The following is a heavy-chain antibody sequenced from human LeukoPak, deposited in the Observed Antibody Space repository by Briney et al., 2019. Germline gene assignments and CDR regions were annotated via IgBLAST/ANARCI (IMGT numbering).Heavy chain of an antibody. CDR3: ASRLWFGELLYPFSSYYFDY. V-gene: IGHV4-39*01. CDR1: GGSISSYY. J-gene: IGHJ4*02. Sequence: SETLSLTCTVSGGSISSYYWGWIRQPPGKGLEWIGSIYYSGSTYYNPSLKSRVTISVDTSRNQFSLKLSSVTAADTAVYYCASRLWFGELLYPFSSYYFDYWGQGTLVTVSS. D-gene: IGHD3-10*01. CDR2: IYYSGST.